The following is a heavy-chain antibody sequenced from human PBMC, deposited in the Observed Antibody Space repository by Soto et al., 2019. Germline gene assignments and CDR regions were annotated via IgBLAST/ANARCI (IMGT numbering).Heavy chain of an antibody. CDR3: ARAINSAYDY. V-gene: IGHV3-7*05. D-gene: IGHD2-21*01. Sequence: EVQLVESGGGLVQPGASLRLSCAASGLTLSSHWMGWVRQAPGTGLEWVATINQDGTERFYVESMEGRSTISRDTAQNSLYLEVHSLRAEDTALYYCARAINSAYDYWGRGALVTVSS. CDR1: GLTLSSHW. J-gene: IGHJ4*02. CDR2: INQDGTER.